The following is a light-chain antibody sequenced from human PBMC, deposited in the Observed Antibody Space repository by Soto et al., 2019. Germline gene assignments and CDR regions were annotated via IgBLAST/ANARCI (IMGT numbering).Light chain of an antibody. CDR1: SSKIGNNY. V-gene: IGLV1-51*02. Sequence: QSVLTQPPSVSAAPGQKVTISCSGNSSKIGNNYVSWYQQLPGTAPKLLIYENNKRPSGIPDRFSGSKSGTSATLGITGLQTGDEADYYCGTWDSSLSAYVFGTGTKVTVL. J-gene: IGLJ1*01. CDR2: ENN. CDR3: GTWDSSLSAYV.